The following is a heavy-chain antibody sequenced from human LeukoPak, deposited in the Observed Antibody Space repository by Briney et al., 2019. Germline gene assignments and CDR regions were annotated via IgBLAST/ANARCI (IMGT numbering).Heavy chain of an antibody. CDR1: GYTFTSYA. V-gene: IGHV1-69*04. CDR3: ARGAATISGFDY. Sequence: GASVKVSFKASGYTFTSYAISWVRQAPGQGLEWMGRIIPILGIANYAQKFQGRVTITADKSTSTAYMELSSLRSEDTAVYYCARGAATISGFDYWGQGTLVTVSS. CDR2: IIPILGIA. J-gene: IGHJ4*02. D-gene: IGHD5-24*01.